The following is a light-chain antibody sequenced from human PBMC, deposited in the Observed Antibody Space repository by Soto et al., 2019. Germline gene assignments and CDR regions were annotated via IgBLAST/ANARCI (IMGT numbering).Light chain of an antibody. CDR1: SSNIGSNY. Sequence: QSVLTQPPSASGTPGQRVTISCSGSSSNIGSNYVYWYQQLPGTAPKLLFYRNNQRPSGVPHRLSGSKSGTSASLVISGLRSDDEADYYCAAGDHGMSVVFGGGTKLTVL. CDR2: RNN. V-gene: IGLV1-47*01. CDR3: AAGDHGMSVV. J-gene: IGLJ2*01.